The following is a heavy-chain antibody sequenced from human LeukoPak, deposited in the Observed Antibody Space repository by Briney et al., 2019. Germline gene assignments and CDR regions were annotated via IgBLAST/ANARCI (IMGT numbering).Heavy chain of an antibody. CDR1: GFTLSSYA. V-gene: IGHV3-23*01. J-gene: IGHJ4*02. Sequence: QAGGSLRLSCAASGFTLSSYAMSWVRQAPGKGLEWVSAISGSGGSTYYADSVKGRFTISRDNSKNTLYLQMNSLRAEDTAVYYCAKGVRGLRYFDWFDYWGQGTLVTVSS. CDR2: ISGSGGST. CDR3: AKGVRGLRYFDWFDY. D-gene: IGHD3-9*01.